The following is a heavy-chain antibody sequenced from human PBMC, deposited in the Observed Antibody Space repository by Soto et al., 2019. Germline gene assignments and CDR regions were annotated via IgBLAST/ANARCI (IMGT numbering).Heavy chain of an antibody. V-gene: IGHV1-69*01. Sequence: QVQLVQSGAEVKKPGSSVKVSCKASGGTFSSYAISWVRQAPGQGLEWMGGIIPIFGTANYAQKFQGRVTTSADESTSTAYMELSRLRTEYTVLYYCALGYCSGGSGYSYYYYYYGMDVW. J-gene: IGHJ6*01. CDR3: ALGYCSGGSGYSYYYYYYGMDV. CDR2: IIPIFGTA. CDR1: GGTFSSYA. D-gene: IGHD2-15*01.